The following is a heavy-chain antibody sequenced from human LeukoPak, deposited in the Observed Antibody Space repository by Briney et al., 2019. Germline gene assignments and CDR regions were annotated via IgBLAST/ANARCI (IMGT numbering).Heavy chain of an antibody. CDR2: MYSGGST. CDR1: GFTVSSNY. Sequence: GGSLRLSCAASGFTVSSNYMSWVRQAPGKGLEWVSVMYSGGSTYYPDSVKARFTISRDNSKNTLYLQMNSLRGEDTAVYYCAREGQEYYDILTGAFDYWGQGTLVTVSS. CDR3: AREGQEYYDILTGAFDY. D-gene: IGHD3-9*01. V-gene: IGHV3-53*01. J-gene: IGHJ4*02.